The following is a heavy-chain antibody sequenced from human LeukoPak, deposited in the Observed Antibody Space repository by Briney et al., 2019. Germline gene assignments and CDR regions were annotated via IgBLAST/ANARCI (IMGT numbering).Heavy chain of an antibody. CDR2: IRYDGSNK. CDR3: AKDREWELLFDY. J-gene: IGHJ4*02. CDR1: GFTFSSYG. V-gene: IGHV3-30*02. D-gene: IGHD1-26*01. Sequence: GGSLRLSCAASGFTFSSYGMHWVRQAPGKGLEWVAFIRYDGSNKYYADSVKGRFTISRDNSKNTLYLQMNSPRAEDTAVYYCAKDREWELLFDYWGQGTLVTVSS.